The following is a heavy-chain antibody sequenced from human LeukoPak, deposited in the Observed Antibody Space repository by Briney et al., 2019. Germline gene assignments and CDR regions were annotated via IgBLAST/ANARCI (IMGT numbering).Heavy chain of an antibody. V-gene: IGHV1-18*01. CDR3: ARDVSTVTTTGDFYYHIDV. CDR2: ISAYSSHT. D-gene: IGHD4-17*01. J-gene: IGHJ6*03. Sequence: ASVKVSCQASGYTVTRYGLNWLRQAPPQGLAWVGWISAYSSHTNYDHPPQGRIIMTTKKSKKTAHPELRSLRFDDTAIYCCARDVSTVTTTGDFYYHIDVWGKGTTVNV. CDR1: GYTVTRYG.